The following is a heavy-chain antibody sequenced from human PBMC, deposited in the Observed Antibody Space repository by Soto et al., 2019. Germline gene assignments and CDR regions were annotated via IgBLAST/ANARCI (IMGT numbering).Heavy chain of an antibody. D-gene: IGHD1-26*01. CDR2: IKSKTDGGTT. V-gene: IGHV3-15*07. CDR3: TTVSIVGADDAFDI. Sequence: GGSLRLSCAASGFTFSNAWMNWVRQAPGKGLEWVGRIKSKTDGGTTDYAAPVKGRFTISRDDSKNTLYLQMNSLKTEDTAVYYCTTVSIVGADDAFDIWGQGTMVTVSS. CDR1: GFTFSNAW. J-gene: IGHJ3*02.